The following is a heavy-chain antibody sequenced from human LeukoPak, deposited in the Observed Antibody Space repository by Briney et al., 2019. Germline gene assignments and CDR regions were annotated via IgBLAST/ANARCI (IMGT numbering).Heavy chain of an antibody. D-gene: IGHD2-2*01. CDR1: GYSVTGYY. J-gene: IGHJ6*02. Sequence: ASVNVSCKASGYSVTGYYMLLVGQAPGQGREGMGWINPNSGGTNYAQHFQGRVTVTRDTSIRTAYIELSRLRDDDTAVYYCARDHCSSANCYEYHYYGMDVWGQGPTVTVSS. CDR2: INPNSGGT. V-gene: IGHV1-2*02. CDR3: ARDHCSSANCYEYHYYGMDV.